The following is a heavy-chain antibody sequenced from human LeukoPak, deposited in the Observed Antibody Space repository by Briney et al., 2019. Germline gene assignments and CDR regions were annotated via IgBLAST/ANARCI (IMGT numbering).Heavy chain of an antibody. CDR2: IRSKVYGGTT. CDR3: ATAGYGGYFDY. Sequence: AGGSLRLSCTASGFTFGDYAMSWVRQAPGKGLEWVGFIRSKVYGGTTEYAASVKGRFTISRDDPKSIAYLQMNSLKTEDIAVYYCATAGYGGYFDYWGQGTLVTVSS. CDR1: GFTFGDYA. D-gene: IGHD3-16*01. V-gene: IGHV3-49*04. J-gene: IGHJ4*02.